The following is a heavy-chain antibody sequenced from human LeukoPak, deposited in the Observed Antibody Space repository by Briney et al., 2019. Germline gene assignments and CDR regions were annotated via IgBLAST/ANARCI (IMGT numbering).Heavy chain of an antibody. J-gene: IGHJ6*02. D-gene: IGHD6-13*01. CDR3: ANRGDSSSWTDYYYYGMDV. V-gene: IGHV3-23*01. CDR2: ISGSGGST. CDR1: GFTFSSYA. Sequence: GGSLRLSCAASGFTFSSYAMSWVRQAPGKGLEWVSAISGSGGSTYFADSVKGRFTISRDNSKNTLYLQMNSLRAEDTAVYYCANRGDSSSWTDYYYYGMDVWGQGTTVTVSS.